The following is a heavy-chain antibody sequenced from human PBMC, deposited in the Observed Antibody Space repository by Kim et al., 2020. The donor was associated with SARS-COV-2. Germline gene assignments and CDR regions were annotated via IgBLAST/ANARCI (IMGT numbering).Heavy chain of an antibody. V-gene: IGHV3-21*01. J-gene: IGHJ5*02. CDR3: ARDDINWFDP. Sequence: GGSLRLSCAASGFTFSSYSMNWVRQAPGKGLEWVSSISSSSSYIYYADSVKGRFTISRDNAKNYLYLQMNSLRAEDTAVYYCARDDINWFDPWGQGTLVTVSS. CDR2: ISSSSSYI. CDR1: GFTFSSYS.